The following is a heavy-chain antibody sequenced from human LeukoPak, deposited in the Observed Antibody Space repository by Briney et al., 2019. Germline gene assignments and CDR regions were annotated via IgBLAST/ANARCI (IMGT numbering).Heavy chain of an antibody. Sequence: ASVKVSCKASGGTFSSYAISWVRQAPGQGLEWMGWINPNSGGTNYAQNFQGRVTMTRDTSISTAYMELSRLTSDDTAVYYCASYFESSGYYAFDIWGQGTLVTVSS. CDR1: GGTFSSYA. CDR2: INPNSGGT. D-gene: IGHD3-22*01. CDR3: ASYFESSGYYAFDI. J-gene: IGHJ3*02. V-gene: IGHV1-2*02.